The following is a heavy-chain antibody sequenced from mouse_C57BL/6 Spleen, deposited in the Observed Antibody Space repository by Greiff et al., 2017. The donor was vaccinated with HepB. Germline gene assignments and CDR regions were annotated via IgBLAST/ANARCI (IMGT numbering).Heavy chain of an antibody. CDR3: ASGYDGYYFLFAY. J-gene: IGHJ3*01. CDR2: ISYDGSN. Sequence: EVQLQQSGPGLVKPSQSLSLTCSVTGYSITSGYYWNWIRQFPGNKLEWMGYISYDGSNNYNPSLKNRISITRDTSKNQFFLKLNSVTTEDTATYYCASGYDGYYFLFAYWGQGTLVTVSA. V-gene: IGHV3-6*01. CDR1: GYSITSGYY. D-gene: IGHD2-3*01.